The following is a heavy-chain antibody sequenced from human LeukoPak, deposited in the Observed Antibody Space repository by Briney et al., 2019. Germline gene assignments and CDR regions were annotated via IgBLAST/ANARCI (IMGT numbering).Heavy chain of an antibody. CDR2: ISGSGGST. D-gene: IGHD1-26*01. Sequence: GGSLRPSCAASGFTFSSYAMSWVRQAPGKGLEWVSAISGSGGSTYYADSVKGRFTISRDNSKNTLYLLMNSLRAEDTAVYYCAKDEYRQWEPLNYWGQGTLATVSS. J-gene: IGHJ4*02. CDR1: GFTFSSYA. CDR3: AKDEYRQWEPLNY. V-gene: IGHV3-23*01.